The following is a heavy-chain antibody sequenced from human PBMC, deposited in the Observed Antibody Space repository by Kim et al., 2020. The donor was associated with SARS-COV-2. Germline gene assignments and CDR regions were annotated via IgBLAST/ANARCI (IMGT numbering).Heavy chain of an antibody. CDR3: VKGANLWYYNGMDV. Sequence: GGSLRLSCAASRFTFSSYAMTWVRQAPGKGLEWVSTISGSGDKTYYADSVKGRFTISRDNTKNTMYLQMNNLRVEDTAVYYCVKGANLWYYNGMDVWGQGTTVTVSS. CDR2: ISGSGDKT. CDR1: RFTFSSYA. V-gene: IGHV3-23*01. D-gene: IGHD3-10*01. J-gene: IGHJ6*02.